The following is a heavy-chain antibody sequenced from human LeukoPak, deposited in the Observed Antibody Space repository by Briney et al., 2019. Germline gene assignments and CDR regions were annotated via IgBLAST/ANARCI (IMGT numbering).Heavy chain of an antibody. CDR1: GDSFRSSLYY. CDR2: ISYTGNT. D-gene: IGHD3-16*01. V-gene: IGHV4-39*07. CDR3: AKNPHHDDDADEGFDY. Sequence: SETLSLTCTVSGDSFRSSLYYWGWIRQPPGKGLEWIGQISYTGNTYYNPSLKSRVTISLDTSKNQFSLNLSSVTAADTAIYYCAKNPHHDDDADEGFDYWGQGTLVTVSS. J-gene: IGHJ4*02.